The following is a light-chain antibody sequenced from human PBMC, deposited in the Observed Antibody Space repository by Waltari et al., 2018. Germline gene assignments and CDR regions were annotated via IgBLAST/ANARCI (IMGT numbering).Light chain of an antibody. CDR3: QQYYSIPYT. Sequence: DIVMTQSPDSLAVSLGERATINCMSSQTVLDSSNNKNYVAWYQQKPGQPTKLLFYWASTRESGVPGRFSGSESGTEFTLTVSSLQAEDVAVYYCQQYYSIPYTFGQGTKLEI. J-gene: IGKJ2*01. CDR2: WAS. CDR1: QTVLDSSNNKNY. V-gene: IGKV4-1*01.